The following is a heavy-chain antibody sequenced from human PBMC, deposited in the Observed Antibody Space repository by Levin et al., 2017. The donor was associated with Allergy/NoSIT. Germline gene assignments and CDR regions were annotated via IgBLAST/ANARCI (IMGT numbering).Heavy chain of an antibody. D-gene: IGHD3-22*01. J-gene: IGHJ4*02. Sequence: GESLKISCAASGFSFSGSAIHWVRQASGKGLEWVGRIRSEPNNYATSYAASVKGRFTISRDDSKNTAYLQMNSLKTEDTALYYCTRPQGDSSASGIDYWGQGTLVTVSS. V-gene: IGHV3-73*01. CDR3: TRPQGDSSASGIDY. CDR2: IRSEPNNYAT. CDR1: GFSFSGSA.